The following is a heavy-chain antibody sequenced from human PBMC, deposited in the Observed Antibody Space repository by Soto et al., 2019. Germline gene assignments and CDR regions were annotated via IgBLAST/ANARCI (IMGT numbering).Heavy chain of an antibody. Sequence: QITLNESGPALVKPTQTLTLTCTFSGFSLNTRDVGVGWIRQPPGKALEWLGVVYWDDDKTYSPSLKSRLTITKDTPKNQVGLRMTKMDPVDTATYYCAHCRGGVASFWGQGTLVTVSS. CDR2: VYWDDDK. V-gene: IGHV2-5*02. CDR3: AHCRGGVASF. J-gene: IGHJ4*02. CDR1: GFSLNTRDVG. D-gene: IGHD3-16*01.